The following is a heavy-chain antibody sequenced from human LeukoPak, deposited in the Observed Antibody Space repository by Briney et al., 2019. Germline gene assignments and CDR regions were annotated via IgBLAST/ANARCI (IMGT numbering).Heavy chain of an antibody. CDR2: ISAYNGNT. Sequence: ASVKVSCKASGYTFTIYGISWVRQAPGQGVEWMGWISAYNGNTNYAQKLQGRVSMTRDRATSKDYMEVRSLRSDDTAVYYCARDPPSIASYYYYAMDVWGQGTTVTVSS. D-gene: IGHD6-6*01. CDR1: GYTFTIYG. CDR3: ARDPPSIASYYYYAMDV. J-gene: IGHJ6*02. V-gene: IGHV1-18*01.